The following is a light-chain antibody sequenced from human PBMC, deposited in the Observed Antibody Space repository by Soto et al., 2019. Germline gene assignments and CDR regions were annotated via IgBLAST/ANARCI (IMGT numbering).Light chain of an antibody. CDR3: MQALQTRST. CDR1: QSLLHSNGYNY. V-gene: IGKV2-28*01. J-gene: IGKJ5*01. CDR2: LGS. Sequence: DIVMTQSPLSLPVTPGEPASITCRSSQSLLHSNGYNYLDWYLQTPGQSPQLLIYLGSNRASGVPDRFSGSGSGTDFTLKISRVEAEDVGVYYCMQALQTRSTFGQGTRLEIK.